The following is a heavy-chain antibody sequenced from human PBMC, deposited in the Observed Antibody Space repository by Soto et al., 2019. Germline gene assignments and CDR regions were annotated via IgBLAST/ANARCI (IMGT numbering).Heavy chain of an antibody. V-gene: IGHV1-69*06. D-gene: IGHD2-15*01. Sequence: ASVKVSCKASGGTFSSYAISWVRQAPGQGLEWMGGIIPIFGTANYAQKFQGRVTITADKSTSTAYMELSSLRSEDTAVYYCARGGGYCSGGSCSPGGYYYYGMDVWGQGTTVTVSS. J-gene: IGHJ6*02. CDR3: ARGGGYCSGGSCSPGGYYYYGMDV. CDR2: IIPIFGTA. CDR1: GGTFSSYA.